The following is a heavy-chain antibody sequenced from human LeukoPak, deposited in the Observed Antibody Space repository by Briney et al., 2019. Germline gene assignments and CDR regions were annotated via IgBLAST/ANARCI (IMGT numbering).Heavy chain of an antibody. V-gene: IGHV3-30*04. D-gene: IGHD6-13*01. CDR2: ISYDGGNI. CDR1: GSTFDNYA. J-gene: IGHJ4*02. Sequence: GGSLRLSCAPSGSTFDNYAMHWVRQAPGKGLEWVALISYDGGNIYYADSVQGRFTISRDNSKNTLYLQMNSLRAEDTAVYYCTRSRPGTEAGQPNFDYWGQGTLVTVSS. CDR3: TRSRPGTEAGQPNFDY.